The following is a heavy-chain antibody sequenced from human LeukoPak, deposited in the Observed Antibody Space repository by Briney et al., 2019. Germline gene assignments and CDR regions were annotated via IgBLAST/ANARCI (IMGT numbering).Heavy chain of an antibody. V-gene: IGHV4-34*01. Sequence: PGGSLRLSCAASGFTFSGYAMHWIRQPPGKGLEWIGEINHSGSTNYNPSLKSRVTISVDTSKNQFSLKLSSVTAADTAVYYCARSAVAGTGYWGQGTLVTVSS. D-gene: IGHD6-19*01. CDR3: ARSAVAGTGY. CDR2: INHSGST. J-gene: IGHJ4*02. CDR1: GFTFSGYA.